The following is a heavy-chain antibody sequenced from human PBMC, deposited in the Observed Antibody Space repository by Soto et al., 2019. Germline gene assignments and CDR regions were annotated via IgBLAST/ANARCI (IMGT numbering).Heavy chain of an antibody. CDR1: SGSFSGYY. CDR3: ARAPKVSGSSQTRPDF. J-gene: IGHJ4*02. V-gene: IGHV4-34*01. CDR2: ISQSGNT. D-gene: IGHD6-6*01. Sequence: ASETLSLTCSIYSGSFSGYYWSWIRQPPGKGLEWIGEISQSGNTNYSPSLKSRVSISIDTSKKQFSLNLASVSAADTAVYYCARAPKVSGSSQTRPDFWGQGTLVTVSS.